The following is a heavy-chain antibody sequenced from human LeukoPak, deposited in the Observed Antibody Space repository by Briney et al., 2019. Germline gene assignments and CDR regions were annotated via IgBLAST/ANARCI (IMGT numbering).Heavy chain of an antibody. J-gene: IGHJ4*02. D-gene: IGHD2-2*01. CDR2: ISAYNGNT. V-gene: IGHV1-18*04. CDR3: ARGLPGGSTSCFFDY. Sequence: ASVKVSCKASGYTFTSYGISWVRQAPGQGLEWMGWISAYNGNTNYVQKLQGRVTMTTDTSTSTAYMELRSLRSDDTAVYYCARGLPGGSTSCFFDYWGQGTLVTASS. CDR1: GYTFTSYG.